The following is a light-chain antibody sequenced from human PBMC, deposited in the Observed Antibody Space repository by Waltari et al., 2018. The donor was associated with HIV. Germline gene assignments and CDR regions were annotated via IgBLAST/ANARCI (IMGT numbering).Light chain of an antibody. CDR2: DIT. CDR3: ASNRLDYTLI. V-gene: IGLV2-14*03. CDR1: IPASRFYPY. J-gene: IGLJ2*01. Sequence: QSALPLPPSVSGLLGQSINISCTGIIPASRFYPYSSCYQQYPGKNTRLIIFDITNRPSGVSDHFSGSRSGHSASLTFSGLQSGDEAHYYCASNRLDYTLIFGGGTKLIVL.